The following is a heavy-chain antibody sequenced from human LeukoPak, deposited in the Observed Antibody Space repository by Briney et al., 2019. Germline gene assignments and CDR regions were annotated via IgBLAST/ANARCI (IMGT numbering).Heavy chain of an antibody. D-gene: IGHD1-26*01. CDR2: VYTSGST. V-gene: IGHV4-4*07. Sequence: SETLSLTCTVSGGSISSYYWSWIRQPAGKGLEWIGRVYTSGSTNYNPSLKSRVTMSVDTSKNQFSLKLSSVTAADTAVYYCARESAYSGSYYRYYYYGMDVWGQGTTVTVSS. CDR1: GGSISSYY. J-gene: IGHJ6*02. CDR3: ARESAYSGSYYRYYYYGMDV.